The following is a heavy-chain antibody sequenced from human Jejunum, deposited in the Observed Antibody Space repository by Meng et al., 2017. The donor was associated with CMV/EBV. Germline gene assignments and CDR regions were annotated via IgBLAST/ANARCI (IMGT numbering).Heavy chain of an antibody. J-gene: IGHJ5*02. Sequence: SGFTFSSFGMHWFRQTPGKGLEWLAAIWYDGRHTFYADSVQGRFIISRDDSKSSLYLYMNSLRGDDSGVYYCAKDRSSTTLPVFHRWGQGTPVTVSS. V-gene: IGHV3-33*06. D-gene: IGHD5/OR15-5a*01. CDR1: GFTFSSFG. CDR3: AKDRSSTTLPVFHR. CDR2: IWYDGRHT.